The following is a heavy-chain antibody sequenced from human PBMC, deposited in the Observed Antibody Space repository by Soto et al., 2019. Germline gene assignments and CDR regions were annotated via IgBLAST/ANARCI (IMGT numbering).Heavy chain of an antibody. V-gene: IGHV4-30-2*06. Sequence: SETLSLTCAVSGNSISGGGFSWNWIRQSPGKGLEWIGYIYPSGTSYFNPSLKSRVSISLDKSRNQFSLRLSSMIAADTAVYYCARGHYFGSGSTDWGHGTLVTV. D-gene: IGHD3-10*01. CDR3: ARGHYFGSGSTD. J-gene: IGHJ4*01. CDR1: GNSISGGGFS. CDR2: IYPSGTS.